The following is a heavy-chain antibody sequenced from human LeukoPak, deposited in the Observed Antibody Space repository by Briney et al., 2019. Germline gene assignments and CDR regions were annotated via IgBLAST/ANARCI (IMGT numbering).Heavy chain of an antibody. D-gene: IGHD6-13*01. CDR2: ITGSGGTS. J-gene: IGHJ4*02. CDR1: GFIFRNYA. CDR3: AKVISSSCGIGGY. V-gene: IGHV3-23*01. Sequence: GGSLRLSCAASGFIFRNYAMSWVRQAPGKGLEWVSAITGSGGTSWYADSVKGHFTISRDNSKNTLYLQMNSLGADDTAVYYCAKVISSSCGIGGYWGQGTLVTVSS.